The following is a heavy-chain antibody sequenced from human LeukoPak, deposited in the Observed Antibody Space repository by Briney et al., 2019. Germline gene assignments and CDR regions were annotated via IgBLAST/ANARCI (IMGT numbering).Heavy chain of an antibody. CDR3: ARKEIYMYYFDY. CDR1: GGSISSYY. V-gene: IGHV4-59*01. D-gene: IGHD5-24*01. CDR2: IYYSGST. J-gene: IGHJ4*02. Sequence: SETLSLTCTVSGGSISSYYWSWIRQPPGKGLEWIGYIYYSGSTNYNPSLKSRVIISVDTSKNQFSLKLSSVTAADTAVYYCARKEIYMYYFDYWGQGTLVTVSS.